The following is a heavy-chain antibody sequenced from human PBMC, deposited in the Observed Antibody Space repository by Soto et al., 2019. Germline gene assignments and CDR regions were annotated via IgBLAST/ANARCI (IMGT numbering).Heavy chain of an antibody. V-gene: IGHV4-59*12. D-gene: IGHD2-8*02. J-gene: IGHJ4*02. CDR2: IYSSGHT. Sequence: QVQLQESGPGLVKPSETLSLTCTVSGDSISSYYWNWIRQPPGKGLEWIGYIYSSGHTHYNPSLKRRVTMSLDTSKNQFSLILNSVTAADTAVYYCARDSFNTGLYCDYWGRGILVTVSS. CDR3: ARDSFNTGLYCDY. CDR1: GDSISSYY.